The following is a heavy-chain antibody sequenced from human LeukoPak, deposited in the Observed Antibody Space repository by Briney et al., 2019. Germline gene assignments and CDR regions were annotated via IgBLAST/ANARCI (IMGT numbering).Heavy chain of an antibody. J-gene: IGHJ4*02. CDR3: AISYYYDSSGYYNDY. V-gene: IGHV1-3*01. Sequence: ASVKVSCKASGYTFTSYAMHWVRQAPGQRLEWMGWINAGNGNTKYSQKFQGRVTISRDTSASTAYMELSSLRSEDTAVYYYAISYYYDSSGYYNDYWGQGTLVTVSS. CDR2: INAGNGNT. CDR1: GYTFTSYA. D-gene: IGHD3-22*01.